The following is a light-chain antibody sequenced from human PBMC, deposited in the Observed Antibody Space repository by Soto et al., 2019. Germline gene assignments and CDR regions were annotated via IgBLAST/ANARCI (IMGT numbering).Light chain of an antibody. CDR3: LQYDNWPRT. CDR2: SAS. V-gene: IGKV3-15*01. Sequence: EIVMTQSPATLSVSPGETATLSCRASQSVSSDLAWYQQKPGQSPRLLIYSASTRATGIPARFSGSGFGTEFSLIIGSLQSEDFALYFCLQYDNWPRTFGQGTKVDIK. J-gene: IGKJ1*01. CDR1: QSVSSD.